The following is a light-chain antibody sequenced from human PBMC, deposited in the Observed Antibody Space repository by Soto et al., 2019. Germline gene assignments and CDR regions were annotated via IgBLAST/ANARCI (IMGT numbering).Light chain of an antibody. V-gene: IGKV1-39*01. Sequence: DIQMTQSPSSLSESVEDRVIITCRASENINCYLNWYQQKPGKAPKLLIYAASSLQSGVPSRFRGSESETVFTLTINNLQPEDSATDYCQQSYSRLVTFGQGTKVEIK. CDR2: AAS. J-gene: IGKJ1*01. CDR1: ENINCY. CDR3: QQSYSRLVT.